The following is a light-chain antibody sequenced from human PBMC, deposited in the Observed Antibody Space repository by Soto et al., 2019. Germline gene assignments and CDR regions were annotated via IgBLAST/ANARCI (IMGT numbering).Light chain of an antibody. J-gene: IGLJ2*01. V-gene: IGLV6-57*04. CDR2: EDN. CDR3: QSYDTSTVV. CDR1: SGSIASNH. Sequence: FMLTQPHSVSESPGKTVTISCTRSSGSIASNHVQWYQQRPGSAPTIVIYEDNQRPSGVPDRFSGSIDSSSNSASLTISGLKTEDEADYYCQSYDTSTVVFGGGTQLTVL.